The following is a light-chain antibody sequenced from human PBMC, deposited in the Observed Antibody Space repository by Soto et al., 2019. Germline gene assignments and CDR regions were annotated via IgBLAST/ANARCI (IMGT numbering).Light chain of an antibody. V-gene: IGKV3-20*01. CDR3: QQYCSSGT. CDR2: GAS. Sequence: LKPSLGTLSLTHWQRATLSCRASQSVSSSYLAWYQQKPGQAPRLLIYGASNRATGIPDRFSGSGSGTDFTLTISRLEPEDFAVYYCQQYCSSGTVGQGTKVDI. J-gene: IGKJ1*01. CDR1: QSVSSSY.